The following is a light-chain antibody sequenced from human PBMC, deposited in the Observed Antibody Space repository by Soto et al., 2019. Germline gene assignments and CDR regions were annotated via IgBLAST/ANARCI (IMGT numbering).Light chain of an antibody. CDR3: QQIHSTSSYT. CDR1: QNIRNY. V-gene: IGKV1-39*01. Sequence: DIQMTQSPSSLSASVGDRVTITCRASQNIRNYLNWYQQRQGKTPNLLVYAASNLRSGVPSRFSGSGSGTLFTLTITTLQPEDFATYYCQQIHSTSSYTFGQGTRVDIK. CDR2: AAS. J-gene: IGKJ2*01.